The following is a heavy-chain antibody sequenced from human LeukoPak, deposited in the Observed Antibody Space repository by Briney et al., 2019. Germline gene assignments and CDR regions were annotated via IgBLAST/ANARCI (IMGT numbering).Heavy chain of an antibody. D-gene: IGHD2-2*02. CDR2: ISAYNGNT. CDR3: ARDGVDIVVVPAAIRLGSNWFDP. Sequence: ASVKVSCKASGYTFTSYGISWVRQAPGQGLEWMGWISAYNGNTNYAQKLQGRVTMTTDTSTSTAYMELRSLRSDDTAVYYCARDGVDIVVVPAAIRLGSNWFDPWGQGTLVTVSS. J-gene: IGHJ5*02. CDR1: GYTFTSYG. V-gene: IGHV1-18*01.